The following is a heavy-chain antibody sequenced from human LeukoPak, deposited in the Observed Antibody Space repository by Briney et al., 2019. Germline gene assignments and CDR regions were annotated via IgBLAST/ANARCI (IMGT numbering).Heavy chain of an antibody. CDR3: ARDEMVAATPQY. CDR1: GYSISSGYY. Sequence: PSETLSLTCTVSGYSISSGYYWGWIRQPPGNGLEWIGSIYHSGSTYYNPSLKSRVTISVDTSKNQFSLKLSSVTAADTAVYYCARDEMVAATPQYWGQGTLVTVSS. D-gene: IGHD2-15*01. J-gene: IGHJ4*02. CDR2: IYHSGST. V-gene: IGHV4-38-2*02.